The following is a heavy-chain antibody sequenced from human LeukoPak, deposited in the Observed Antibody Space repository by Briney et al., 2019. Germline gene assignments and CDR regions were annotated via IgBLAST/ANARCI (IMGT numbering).Heavy chain of an antibody. CDR3: AGATDYYYYMDV. CDR1: GFTFSSYS. CDR2: ISSSSSTI. J-gene: IGHJ6*03. Sequence: PGGSLRLSCAASGFTFSSYSMNWVRQAPGKGLEWVSYISSSSSTIYYADSVKGRFTIYRDNAKNSLYLQMNSLRAEDTAVYYCAGATDYYYYMDVWGKGTTVTVSS. V-gene: IGHV3-48*04. D-gene: IGHD5-12*01.